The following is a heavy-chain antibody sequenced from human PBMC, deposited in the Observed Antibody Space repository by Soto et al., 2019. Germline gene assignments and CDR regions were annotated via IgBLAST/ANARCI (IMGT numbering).Heavy chain of an antibody. CDR1: GYTLTELS. D-gene: IGHD3-9*01. CDR3: ATVWAYYDILTGYPGFDY. Sequence: GASVKVSCKVSGYTLTELSMHWVRQAPGKGLEWMGGFDPEDGETIYAQKFQGRVTMTEDTSTDTAYMELSSLRSEDTAVYYCATVWAYYDILTGYPGFDYWGQGTLVTVSS. J-gene: IGHJ4*02. V-gene: IGHV1-24*01. CDR2: FDPEDGET.